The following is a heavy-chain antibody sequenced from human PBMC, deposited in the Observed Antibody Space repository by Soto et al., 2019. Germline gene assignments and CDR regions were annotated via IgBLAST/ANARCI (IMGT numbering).Heavy chain of an antibody. CDR3: ARARALWFGELYAFDI. J-gene: IGHJ3*02. CDR1: GGSISSYY. D-gene: IGHD3-10*01. V-gene: IGHV4-4*07. Sequence: QVQLQESGPGLVKPSQTLSLTCTVSGGSISSYYWSWIRQPAGKGLEWIGRIYTSGSTNYNPSLKSRVTMSVDTSKNQFSLKLSSVTAADTAVYYCARARALWFGELYAFDIWGQGTMVTVSS. CDR2: IYTSGST.